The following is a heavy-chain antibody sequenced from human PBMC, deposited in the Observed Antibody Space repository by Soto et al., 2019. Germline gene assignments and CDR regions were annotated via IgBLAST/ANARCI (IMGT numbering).Heavy chain of an antibody. CDR2: ISGNGEII. V-gene: IGHV3-11*01. J-gene: IGHJ4*02. CDR1: EFTIVDHY. CDR3: ARSVDADFRTDFDY. Sequence: FMRHPSTVSEFTIVDHYVRWISRTKGKGLEWISYISGNGEIIQYAASARGRFTISRDNAENSVYLEMDSLRAEDTALYYCARSVDADFRTDFDYWGQGTLVTVSS. D-gene: IGHD4-17*01.